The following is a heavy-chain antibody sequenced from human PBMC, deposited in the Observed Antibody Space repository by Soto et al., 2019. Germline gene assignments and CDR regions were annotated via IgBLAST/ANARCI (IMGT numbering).Heavy chain of an antibody. D-gene: IGHD3-10*01. V-gene: IGHV3-23*01. CDR2: ISGGGGDTT. CDR1: GFTFNNYA. Sequence: EVQLLESGGGLVQPGGSLRLSCAASGFTFNNYAMTWVRQAPGKGLEWVSAISGGGGDTTSYADSVKGRFTVSRDGSKNTLYLQMSSLRAEDTALYYCAKGRGGSGSLTPRVDFWGQGTLVTVSS. CDR3: AKGRGGSGSLTPRVDF. J-gene: IGHJ4*02.